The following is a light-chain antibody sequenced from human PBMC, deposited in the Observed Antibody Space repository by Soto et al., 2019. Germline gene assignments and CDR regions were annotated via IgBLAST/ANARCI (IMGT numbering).Light chain of an antibody. V-gene: IGKV2-28*01. CDR3: MQGTHWPIT. Sequence: IVMTQSPLSLPVTPGEPASISCRSSQSLLHSNGYNYLVWYLQKPGQSPQLLIYLGSNRASGVPDRFSGSGSGTDFTLKISRVEAEDVGVYYCMQGTHWPITFGQGTRLEIK. CDR1: QSLLHSNGYNY. CDR2: LGS. J-gene: IGKJ5*01.